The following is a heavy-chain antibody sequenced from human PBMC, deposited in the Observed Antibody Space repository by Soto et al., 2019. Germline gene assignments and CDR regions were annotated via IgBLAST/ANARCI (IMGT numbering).Heavy chain of an antibody. CDR1: GCSISRSSYY. CDR2: IYYSGST. V-gene: IGHV4-39*01. J-gene: IGHJ4*02. D-gene: IGHD3-3*01. Sequence: PSETLSLTCTVSGCSISRSSYYWGWIRQPPGKGLEWIGSIYYSGSTYYNPSLKSRVTISVDTSKNQFSLKLSSVTAADTAVYYCASLGRPRYDFWSGYYKDYWGQGTLVTVSS. CDR3: ASLGRPRYDFWSGYYKDY.